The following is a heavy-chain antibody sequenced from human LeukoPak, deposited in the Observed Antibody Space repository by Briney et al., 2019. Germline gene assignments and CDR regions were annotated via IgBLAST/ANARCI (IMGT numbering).Heavy chain of an antibody. D-gene: IGHD6-19*01. CDR3: ARESNSGWYTGGVDH. Sequence: SETLSLTCTVSDDSISNYYWSWIRQPPGKGLEWIGYINYNGRTNYNPSLMSRVTISIDTSKNQFSLKLNSVTAADTAIYYCARESNSGWYTGGVDHWGPGTLVTVSS. V-gene: IGHV4-59*01. J-gene: IGHJ4*02. CDR1: DDSISNYY. CDR2: INYNGRT.